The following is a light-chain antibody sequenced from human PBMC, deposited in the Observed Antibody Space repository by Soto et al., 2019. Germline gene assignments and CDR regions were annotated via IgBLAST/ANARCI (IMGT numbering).Light chain of an antibody. CDR2: DAS. V-gene: IGKV3-11*01. J-gene: IGKJ4*01. Sequence: EIVLTQSPATLSLSPGERATLSCRASQSVSSYLAWYQQKPGQAPRLLIYDASNRATGIPARFSGSGSGTDFPHTISSLAPEDFAVYYCQQRSNWPALTFGGGTKVEIK. CDR1: QSVSSY. CDR3: QQRSNWPALT.